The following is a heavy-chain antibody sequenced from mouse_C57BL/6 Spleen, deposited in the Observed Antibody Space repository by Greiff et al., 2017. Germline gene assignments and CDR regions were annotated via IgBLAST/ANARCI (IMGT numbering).Heavy chain of an antibody. J-gene: IGHJ1*03. CDR3: AREGGFITTVVAHWYFDV. CDR1: GYSITSGYY. CDR2: ISYDGGN. V-gene: IGHV3-6*01. D-gene: IGHD1-1*01. Sequence: EVKLMESGPGLVKPSQSLSLTCSVTGYSITSGYYWNWIRQFPGNKLEWMGYISYDGGNNYNPSLKNRISITRDTSKNQFFLKLNSVTTEDTATYYCAREGGFITTVVAHWYFDVWGTGTTVTVSS.